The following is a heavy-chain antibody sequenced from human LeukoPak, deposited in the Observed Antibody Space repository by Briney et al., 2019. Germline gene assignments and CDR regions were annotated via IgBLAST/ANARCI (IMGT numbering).Heavy chain of an antibody. V-gene: IGHV1-18*01. D-gene: IGHD2-15*01. CDR1: GYTFSSYG. J-gene: IGHJ4*02. CDR2: ITDENGKT. CDR3: ARDRGGGWFVY. Sequence: GASVKVSCTASGYTFSSYGLNWGRKPPGQGLEWLGWITDENGKTNYAQKLQGRVTLTTDTSTNTAYMELRTLRSDDTAVYYCARDRGGGWFVYWGQGSLVTVSS.